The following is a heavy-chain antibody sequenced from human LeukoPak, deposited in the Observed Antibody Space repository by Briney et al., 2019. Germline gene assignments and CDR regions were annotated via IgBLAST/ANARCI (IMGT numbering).Heavy chain of an antibody. Sequence: GGSLRLSCAASGFTLSSYAMSWVRQGPGKGLEWVSAISVSGNTYHADSVKGRFTISRDNSKNTLYLQMNSLRAEDTAVYYCAKERGLESDDYWGQGTLVTVSS. CDR1: GFTLSSYA. CDR2: ISVSGNT. V-gene: IGHV3-23*01. J-gene: IGHJ4*02. CDR3: AKERGLESDDY.